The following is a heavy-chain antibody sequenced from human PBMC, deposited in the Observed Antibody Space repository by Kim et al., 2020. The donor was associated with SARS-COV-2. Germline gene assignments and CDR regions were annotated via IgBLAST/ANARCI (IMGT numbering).Heavy chain of an antibody. Sequence: SPALKSRAAISIDTSKNQFSLALTSVTAADTGVYYCARGRAYTRTWGGLDPWGQGALVTVSS. J-gene: IGHJ5*02. D-gene: IGHD3-16*01. V-gene: IGHV4-34*04. CDR3: ARGRAYTRTWGGLDP.